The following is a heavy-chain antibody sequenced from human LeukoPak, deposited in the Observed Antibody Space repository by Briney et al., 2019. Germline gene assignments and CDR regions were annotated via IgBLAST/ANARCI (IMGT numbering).Heavy chain of an antibody. J-gene: IGHJ3*02. Sequence: GTSVKVSSKASGISFMSSAVQWVRQARGQRLEWIGWIVVGSGVTNYAQKFLERVTITRDMSTSTVFMELSSLRSEDTALYYCAAEKRLYCSGGACYPDAFDIWGQGTMVTVSS. CDR3: AAEKRLYCSGGACYPDAFDI. CDR1: GISFMSSA. D-gene: IGHD2-15*01. CDR2: IVVGSGVT. V-gene: IGHV1-58*01.